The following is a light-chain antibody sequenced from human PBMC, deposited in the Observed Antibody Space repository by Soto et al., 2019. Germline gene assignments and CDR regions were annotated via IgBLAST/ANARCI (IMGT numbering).Light chain of an antibody. CDR1: QSISSY. Sequence: DIQMAHSPSSLSASVGDRVTITCRASQSISSYLNWYQQKPWKAPKLLIYAASSLQSGVPSRFSGSGSGKDLTLTISSLQPEDFATYYCKQSYSTLGTFLQGTKVDIX. CDR3: KQSYSTLGT. V-gene: IGKV1-39*01. J-gene: IGKJ1*01. CDR2: AAS.